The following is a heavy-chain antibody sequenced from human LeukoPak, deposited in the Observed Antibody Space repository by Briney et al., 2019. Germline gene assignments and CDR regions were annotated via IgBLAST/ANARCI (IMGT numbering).Heavy chain of an antibody. J-gene: IGHJ4*02. Sequence: KPSETLSLTCTVFGGSISSYYWSWIRQPPGKGLEWIGYIYYSGSTNYNPSLKSRVTISVDTSKNQFSLKLSSVTAADTAVYYCARDGPHGDYFDYWGQGTLVTVSS. V-gene: IGHV4-59*01. CDR2: IYYSGST. CDR1: GGSISSYY. CDR3: ARDGPHGDYFDY. D-gene: IGHD4-17*01.